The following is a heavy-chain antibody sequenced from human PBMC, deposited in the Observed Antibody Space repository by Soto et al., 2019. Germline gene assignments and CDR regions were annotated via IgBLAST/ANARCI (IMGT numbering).Heavy chain of an antibody. V-gene: IGHV1-69*01. D-gene: IGHD3-22*01. CDR3: VREGPYKPSAYDSSGYYFMDV. Sequence: QVQLVQSGAEVKKPGSSVKVSCKASGGTFSNFVISWVRQAPGQGREWMGGIIPIFGTANYAQKVQGRGTITADDSTSTAYMELSTLRAEDTAVYHCVREGPYKPSAYDSSGYYFMDVWGQGTTVTVSS. J-gene: IGHJ6*02. CDR2: IIPIFGTA. CDR1: GGTFSNFV.